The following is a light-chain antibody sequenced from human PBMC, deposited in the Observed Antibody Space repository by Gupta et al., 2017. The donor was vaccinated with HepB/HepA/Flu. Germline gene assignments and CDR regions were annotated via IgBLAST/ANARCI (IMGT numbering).Light chain of an antibody. CDR3: QAWDSRTAVV. V-gene: IGLV3-1*01. J-gene: IGLJ2*01. CDR2: QDS. Sequence: SYELTQPPSVSVSPGPTASITCSGDKLGDKYACWYQQKPGQSPVLVIYQDSKRPSGIPERFSGSNSGNTATLTISGTQAMDEADYYCQAWDSRTAVVFGGGTKLTVL. CDR1: KLGDKY.